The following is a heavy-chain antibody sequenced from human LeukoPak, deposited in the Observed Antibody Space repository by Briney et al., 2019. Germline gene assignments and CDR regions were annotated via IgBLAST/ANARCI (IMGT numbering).Heavy chain of an antibody. Sequence: GASVKVSCKASGGTFSSYAISWVRQAPGQGLEWVGGIIPIFGTANYAQKFQGRVTITTDESTSTAYMELSSLRSEDTAVYYCASNLGYCSSTSCYNNWFDPWGQGTLVTVSS. V-gene: IGHV1-69*05. D-gene: IGHD2-2*01. J-gene: IGHJ5*02. CDR2: IIPIFGTA. CDR1: GGTFSSYA. CDR3: ASNLGYCSSTSCYNNWFDP.